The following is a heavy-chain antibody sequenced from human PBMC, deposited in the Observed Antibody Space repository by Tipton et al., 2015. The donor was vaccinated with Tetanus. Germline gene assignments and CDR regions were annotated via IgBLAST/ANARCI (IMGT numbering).Heavy chain of an antibody. V-gene: IGHV4-59*01. CDR3: SGGGLREVGY. CDR1: GCTISSYY. D-gene: IGHD4-17*01. Sequence: LRLSCTVSGCTISSYYWSWIRQPPGKGLEWIGHIYYSGSTNYNPSLKSRVTISVNTSKNQTFLKLSSVTAADTAVYYCSGGGLREVGYWGQGTLVTVSS. CDR2: IYYSGST. J-gene: IGHJ4*02.